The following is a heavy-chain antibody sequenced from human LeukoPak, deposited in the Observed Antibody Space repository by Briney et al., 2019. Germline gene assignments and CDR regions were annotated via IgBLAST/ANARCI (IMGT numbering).Heavy chain of an antibody. V-gene: IGHV1-2*04. Sequence: GASVKVSCKASGYTFTSYDINWVRQAPGQGLEWMGCINLYSGGAHYAQKFQDWLSMTRDTSINTAYMELSSLRSDDTAVYYCARDILGRSNGGSNYFGMEVWGQGTTVTVSS. CDR3: ARDILGRSNGGSNYFGMEV. CDR2: INLYSGGA. J-gene: IGHJ6*02. CDR1: GYTFTSYD. D-gene: IGHD2-15*01.